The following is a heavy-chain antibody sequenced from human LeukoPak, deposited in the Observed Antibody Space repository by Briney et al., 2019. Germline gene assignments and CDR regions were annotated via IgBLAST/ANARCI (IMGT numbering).Heavy chain of an antibody. V-gene: IGHV3-9*01. J-gene: IGHJ4*02. CDR1: GFTFDDYA. D-gene: IGHD2-21*02. CDR3: AKDFGLLLGTSLPLDY. CDR2: ISWNSGSI. Sequence: PGRSLRLSCAASGFTFDDYAMHWVRQAPGKGLEWVSGISWNSGSIGYADSVKGRFTISRDNAKNSLYLQMNSLRAEDTALYYCAKDFGLLLGTSLPLDYWGQGTLVTVSS.